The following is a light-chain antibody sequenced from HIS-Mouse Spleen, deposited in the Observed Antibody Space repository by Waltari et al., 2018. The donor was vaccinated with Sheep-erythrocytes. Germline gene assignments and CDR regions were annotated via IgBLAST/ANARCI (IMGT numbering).Light chain of an antibody. V-gene: IGKV2-28*01. CDR1: QSLLHSNAYNY. CDR2: LGS. Sequence: DIAMTQSPLSLPVTPGAPASISCRSSQSLLHSNAYNYLDWYLQKPGQSPQLLIYLGSNRASGVPDRFSGSGSGTDFTLKISRVEAEDVGVYYCMQALQTPWTFGQGTKVEIK. J-gene: IGKJ1*01. CDR3: MQALQTPWT.